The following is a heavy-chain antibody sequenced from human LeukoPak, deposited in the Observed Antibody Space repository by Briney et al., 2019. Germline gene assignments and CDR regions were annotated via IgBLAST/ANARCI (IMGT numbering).Heavy chain of an antibody. CDR2: IIPIFGTA. V-gene: IGHV1-69*13. D-gene: IGHD3-10*01. Sequence: SVKVSCKASGGTFSSYAISWVRQAPGQGLEWMGGIIPIFGTANYAQKFQGRVTITADESTSTAYMELSSLRSEDTAVYYCARSIRGVMYAFDIRGQGTMATVSS. CDR1: GGTFSSYA. J-gene: IGHJ3*02. CDR3: ARSIRGVMYAFDI.